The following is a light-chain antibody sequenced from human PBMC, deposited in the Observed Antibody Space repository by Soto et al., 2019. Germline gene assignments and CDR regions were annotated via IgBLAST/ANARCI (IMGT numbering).Light chain of an antibody. CDR3: KQSYTTPLT. CDR2: AAS. Sequence: DIQMTQSPSSLSASVGDRVTITCRASQSITTYLNWFQQQPGKAPKLLIYAASSLQSGVPSRFTGSGFGTDFTLTISSLQPGDFATYYGKQSYTTPLTFGGGTKVEIK. V-gene: IGKV1-39*01. J-gene: IGKJ4*01. CDR1: QSITTY.